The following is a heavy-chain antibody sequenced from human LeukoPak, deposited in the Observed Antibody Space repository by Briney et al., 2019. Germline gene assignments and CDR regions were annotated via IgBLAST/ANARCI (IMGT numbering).Heavy chain of an antibody. CDR2: INHSGST. CDR1: GGSISSYY. J-gene: IGHJ4*02. Sequence: SETLSLTCTVSGGSISSYYWSWIRQPPGKGLEWIGEINHSGSTNYNPSLKSRVTISVDTSKNQFSLKLSSVTAADTAVYYCARRRASIVVVPAAPFDYWGQGTLVTVSS. V-gene: IGHV4-34*01. D-gene: IGHD2-2*01. CDR3: ARRRASIVVVPAAPFDY.